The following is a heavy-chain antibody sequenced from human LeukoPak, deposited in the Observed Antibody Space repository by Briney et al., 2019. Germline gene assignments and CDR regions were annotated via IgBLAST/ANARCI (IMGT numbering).Heavy chain of an antibody. CDR2: IYTSGST. V-gene: IGHV4-61*02. D-gene: IGHD1-26*01. CDR3: ARESRGAPFDY. Sequence: SETLSLACTVSGGSISSGSYEWSWIRQPAGKGLEWIGRIYTSGSTNYNPSLKSRVTISVDTSKNQFSLKLSSVTAADTAVYYCARESRGAPFDYWGQGTLVTVSS. CDR1: GGSISSGSYE. J-gene: IGHJ4*02.